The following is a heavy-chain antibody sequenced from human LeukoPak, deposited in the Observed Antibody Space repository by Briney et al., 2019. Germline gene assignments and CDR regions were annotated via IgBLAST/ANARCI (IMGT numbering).Heavy chain of an antibody. V-gene: IGHV1-69*06. Sequence: AVTVSFAGSGGTFTLYAISRVRQGPGQGREWMGGIIPIFGTANYTQKFQGRVTITADKSTSTAYMELSSLRSEDTAVYYCARRAKLGGGSSFDYWGQGTLVTVSS. J-gene: IGHJ4*02. D-gene: IGHD2-15*01. CDR1: GGTFTLYA. CDR3: ARRAKLGGGSSFDY. CDR2: IIPIFGTA.